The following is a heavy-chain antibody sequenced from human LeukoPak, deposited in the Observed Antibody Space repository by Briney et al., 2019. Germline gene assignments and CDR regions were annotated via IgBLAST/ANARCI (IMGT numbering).Heavy chain of an antibody. D-gene: IGHD3-10*01. CDR2: IYYSGST. J-gene: IGHJ5*02. Sequence: PSETLSLTCTVSGGSISSSSYYWGWIRQPPGKGLEWIGSIYYSGSTNYNPSLKSRVTISVDTSKNQFSLKLSSVTAADTAVYYCARQYYYGSGSHGWFDPWGQGTLVTVSS. CDR3: ARQYYYGSGSHGWFDP. V-gene: IGHV4-39*01. CDR1: GGSISSSSYY.